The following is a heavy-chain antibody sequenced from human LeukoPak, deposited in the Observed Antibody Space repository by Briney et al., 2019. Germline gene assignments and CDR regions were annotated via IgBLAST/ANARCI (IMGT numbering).Heavy chain of an antibody. CDR3: AKAQYCSSASCYVFDY. CDR2: ISSSSGYI. J-gene: IGHJ4*02. V-gene: IGHV3-21*01. Sequence: PGGSLRLSCAASGFTLNSYTMNWVRQAPGKGLEWVSSISSSSGYIYYADSVKGRFTISRDNAKNSLYLQMNSLRAEDTAVYYCAKAQYCSSASCYVFDYWGQGTLVTVSS. D-gene: IGHD2-2*01. CDR1: GFTLNSYT.